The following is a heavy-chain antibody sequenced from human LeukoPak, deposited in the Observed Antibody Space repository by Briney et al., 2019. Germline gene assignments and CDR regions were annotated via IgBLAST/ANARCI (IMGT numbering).Heavy chain of an antibody. V-gene: IGHV4-39*01. CDR1: GVSITSSSYY. CDR3: ARGGGAGRAFDI. Sequence: PSETLSLTCSVSGVSITSSSYYCAWLRPPPGQGLEWIGSIYYTGGTYYNPSLKSRLTISLGTSKNQFSLKLNSVTAADTAVYYCARGGGAGRAFDIWGQGTMVTVSS. CDR2: IYYTGGT. J-gene: IGHJ3*02. D-gene: IGHD1-26*01.